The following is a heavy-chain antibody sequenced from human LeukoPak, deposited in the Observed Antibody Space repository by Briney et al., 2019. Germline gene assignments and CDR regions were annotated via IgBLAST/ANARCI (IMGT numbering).Heavy chain of an antibody. V-gene: IGHV3-48*01. CDR2: ISSSSSTI. D-gene: IGHD4-11*01. CDR3: ARILPRQYRPPYYYYMDV. Sequence: PGGSLRLSCAASGFTFSSYSMNWVRQAPGKGLEWVSYISSSSSTIYYADSVKGRFTTSRDNAKNSLYLQMNSLRAEDTAVYYCARILPRQYRPPYYYYMDVWGKGTTVTVSS. J-gene: IGHJ6*03. CDR1: GFTFSSYS.